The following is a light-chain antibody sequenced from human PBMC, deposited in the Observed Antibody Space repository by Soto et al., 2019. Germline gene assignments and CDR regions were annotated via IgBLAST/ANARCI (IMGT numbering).Light chain of an antibody. CDR1: QSVSSNY. V-gene: IGKV3-20*01. CDR2: VAS. Sequence: ESVLTQSPGTLSLSPGERATLSCRASQSVSSNYLAWYQQKPGQAPRLLIYVASVRATGISDRFSGSGSGTDFTLTISRLEPEDFAVYYCQQYGSSPLTLGGGTKVDIK. CDR3: QQYGSSPLT. J-gene: IGKJ4*01.